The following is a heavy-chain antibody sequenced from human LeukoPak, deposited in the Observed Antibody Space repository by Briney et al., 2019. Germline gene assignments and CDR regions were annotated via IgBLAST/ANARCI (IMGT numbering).Heavy chain of an antibody. D-gene: IGHD6-6*01. J-gene: IGHJ4*02. V-gene: IGHV5-51*01. CDR1: GYSFTNYW. CDR2: IYPGDSDT. CDR3: ARLPVRYGYTSSSLLDY. Sequence: GESLKISCKGSGYSFTNYWIGWVRQMPGKGLECMGIIYPGDSDTRYSPSFEGQVTISADKSISTAYLQWGSLKASDTAIYYCARLPVRYGYTSSSLLDYWGQGTLVTVSS.